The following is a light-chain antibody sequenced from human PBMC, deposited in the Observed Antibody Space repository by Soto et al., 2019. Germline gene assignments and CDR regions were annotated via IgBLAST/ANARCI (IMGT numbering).Light chain of an antibody. Sequence: DIPMTQSPSTLSASVGDRVTITCRASQSISSWLAWYQQKPGKAPKLLIYKASSLQSGVPSRFSGSGSGTEFTLTISSLQPDDFATYYCQQHNSYSWTFGQGTNVEIK. CDR2: KAS. CDR3: QQHNSYSWT. J-gene: IGKJ1*01. V-gene: IGKV1-5*03. CDR1: QSISSW.